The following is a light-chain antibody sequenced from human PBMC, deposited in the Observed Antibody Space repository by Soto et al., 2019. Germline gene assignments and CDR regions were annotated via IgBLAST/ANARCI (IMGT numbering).Light chain of an antibody. V-gene: IGKV1-13*02. Sequence: AIQMTQSPSSLSASVGDRVTISCRASQGIGNALGWYQQKPGKAPKLLIYKASSSESGLPSRFSGSGSGTEFTLTITSLQPDDSATYYCQQYNSYPVYTFGQGTKLEIK. CDR1: QGIGNA. CDR2: KAS. CDR3: QQYNSYPVYT. J-gene: IGKJ2*01.